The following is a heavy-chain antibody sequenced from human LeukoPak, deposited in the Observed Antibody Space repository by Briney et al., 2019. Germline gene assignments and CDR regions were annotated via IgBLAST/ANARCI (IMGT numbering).Heavy chain of an antibody. CDR1: GFTFSRYG. CDR2: ISYDGSNK. D-gene: IGHD4-17*01. Sequence: GGSLRLSCAASGFTFSRYGVHWVRQAPGKGLEWVAVISYDGSNKYYADSVKGRFTISRDNSKNTLYLQLNSLRAEDTAVFYCAKDRYGDHISAGLDVWGQGTTVTVSS. CDR3: AKDRYGDHISAGLDV. J-gene: IGHJ6*02. V-gene: IGHV3-30*18.